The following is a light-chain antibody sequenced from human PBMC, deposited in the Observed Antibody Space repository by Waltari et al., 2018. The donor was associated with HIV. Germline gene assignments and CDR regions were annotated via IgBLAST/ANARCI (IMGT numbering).Light chain of an antibody. CDR2: GPS. Sequence: DIILTQSPGTLSLSPGERASLSCRASHSLATNYLAWYQHKRGQAPRLLVYGPSNSATGIPDRFSGSGSGTDFVLTISRLEAEDFAIYYCQQYGSSPRVTFGGGTKVDIK. CDR1: HSLATNY. CDR3: QQYGSSPRVT. V-gene: IGKV3-20*01. J-gene: IGKJ4*01.